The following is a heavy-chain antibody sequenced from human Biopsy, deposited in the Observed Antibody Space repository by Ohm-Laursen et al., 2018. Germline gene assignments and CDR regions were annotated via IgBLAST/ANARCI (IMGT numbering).Heavy chain of an antibody. CDR3: ARATNSTGRPYYYFYGMDV. V-gene: IGHV4-59*01. CDR2: IYYSGST. Sequence: PGTLSLTWTVSGGSISSDYWSWIRQTPGKGLEWIGYIYYSGSTNYNPSLKSRVTISVDTSKNQFSLRLNSVTAADTAVYYCARATNSTGRPYYYFYGMDVWGQGTTVTVSS. CDR1: GGSISSDY. J-gene: IGHJ6*02. D-gene: IGHD2/OR15-2a*01.